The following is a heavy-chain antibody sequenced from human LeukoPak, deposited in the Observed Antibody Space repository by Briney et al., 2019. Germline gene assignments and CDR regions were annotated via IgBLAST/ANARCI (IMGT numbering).Heavy chain of an antibody. D-gene: IGHD2-2*01. V-gene: IGHV1-18*01. CDR1: GYTFTSYG. J-gene: IGHJ5*02. CDR2: ISAYNGNT. CDR3: ATVVPAALYNWFDP. Sequence: GASVKVSCKASGYTFTSYGISWVRQAPGQGLEWMGWISAYNGNTNYAQKLQGRVTMTTDTSTSTAYMELRSLRSDDTAVYYCATVVPAALYNWFDPWGQGTLVTVSS.